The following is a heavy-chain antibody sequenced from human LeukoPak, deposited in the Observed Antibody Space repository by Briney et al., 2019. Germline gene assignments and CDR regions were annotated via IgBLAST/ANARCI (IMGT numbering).Heavy chain of an antibody. V-gene: IGHV3-9*01. CDR3: AKGQTAMVIPYYYGMDV. J-gene: IGHJ6*02. D-gene: IGHD5-18*01. CDR2: ISWNSGSI. CDR1: GFTFDDHA. Sequence: GGSLRLSCAASGFTFDDHAMHWVRQAPGKGLEWVSGISWNSGSIGYADSVKGRFTISRDNAKNSLYLQMNSLRAEDTVLYCCAKGQTAMVIPYYYGMDVWGQGTTVTVSS.